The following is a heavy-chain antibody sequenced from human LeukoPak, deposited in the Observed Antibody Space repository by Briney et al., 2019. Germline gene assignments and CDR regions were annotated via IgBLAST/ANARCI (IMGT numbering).Heavy chain of an antibody. CDR3: ARRSSGWGVFDY. V-gene: IGHV4-59*01. D-gene: IGHD6-19*01. Sequence: SETLSLTCTVSGGSISSYYWSWVREPPGEGLGWVGYIYYSGSTNYNPSLKSRVTISVDTSKNQFSLKLSSVTAADTAVYYCARRSSGWGVFDYWGQGTLVTVSS. CDR2: IYYSGST. J-gene: IGHJ4*02. CDR1: GGSISSYY.